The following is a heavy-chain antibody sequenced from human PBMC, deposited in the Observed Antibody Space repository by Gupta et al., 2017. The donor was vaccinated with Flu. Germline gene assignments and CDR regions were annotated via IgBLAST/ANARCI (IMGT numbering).Heavy chain of an antibody. J-gene: IGHJ5*02. Sequence: WVRQAPGQGLEWMGGIIPIFGTANYAQKFQGRVTITADKSTSTAYMELSSLRSEDTAVYYCARDTVAGTLDPWGQGTLVTVSS. CDR3: ARDTVAGTLDP. CDR2: IIPIFGTA. V-gene: IGHV1-69*06. D-gene: IGHD6-19*01.